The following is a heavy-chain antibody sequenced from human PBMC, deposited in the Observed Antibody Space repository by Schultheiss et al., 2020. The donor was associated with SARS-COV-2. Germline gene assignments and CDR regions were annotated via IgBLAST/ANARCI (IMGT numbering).Heavy chain of an antibody. CDR3: ARGKVTGSYGYYYYYGMDV. Sequence: GESLKISCAASGFTFSGYTMSWVRQAPGKGLEYVSGISSNGGSTYYADSVKGRFTISRDNSKNTLYLQMNSLRAEDTAVYYCARGKVTGSYGYYYYYGMDVWGQGTTVTVSS. CDR1: GFTFSGYT. D-gene: IGHD5-18*01. J-gene: IGHJ6*02. CDR2: ISSNGGST. V-gene: IGHV3-64*04.